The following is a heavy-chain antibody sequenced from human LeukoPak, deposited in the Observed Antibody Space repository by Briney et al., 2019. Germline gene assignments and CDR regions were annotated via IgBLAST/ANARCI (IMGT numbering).Heavy chain of an antibody. J-gene: IGHJ6*03. D-gene: IGHD3-3*01. CDR3: ARGVLRFLEWLDYYYYMDV. CDR2: ISGSGGST. CDR1: GFTFSSYA. Sequence: GGSLRLSCAASGFTFSSYAMSWVRQAPGKGLEWVSAISGSGGSTYYADSVKGRFTISRDNSKNTLYLQMNSLRAEDTAVYYCARGVLRFLEWLDYYYYMDVWGEGTTVTVSS. V-gene: IGHV3-23*01.